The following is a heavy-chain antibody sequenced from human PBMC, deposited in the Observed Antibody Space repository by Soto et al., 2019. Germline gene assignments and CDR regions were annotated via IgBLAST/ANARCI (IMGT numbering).Heavy chain of an antibody. CDR1: GDSISSSNW. CDR3: ARSVFP. V-gene: IGHV4-4*02. CDR2: IYYSGST. J-gene: IGHJ5*02. Sequence: PSETLSLTCAVSGDSISSSNWWSWVRQPPGKGLEWIGYIYYSGSTYYNPSLKSRVTISVGTSKNQFSLKLTSVTAADTAVYYCARSVFPWGQGTLVTVSS.